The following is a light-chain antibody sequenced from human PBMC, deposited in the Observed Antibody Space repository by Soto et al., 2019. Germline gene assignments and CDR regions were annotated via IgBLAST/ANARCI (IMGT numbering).Light chain of an antibody. CDR1: SRDVGAYNY. CDR3: SLYISGSTYV. J-gene: IGLJ1*01. CDR2: EVN. V-gene: IGLV2-18*01. Sequence: QSALSQPRSMSESPGQSVTISCSGTSRDVGAYNYVSWYQHHPGKAPKLIMYEVNTRPSGVPDRFSGSKSGSTASLTISGLQAEDEADYYCSLYISGSTYVFGTGTKLTVL.